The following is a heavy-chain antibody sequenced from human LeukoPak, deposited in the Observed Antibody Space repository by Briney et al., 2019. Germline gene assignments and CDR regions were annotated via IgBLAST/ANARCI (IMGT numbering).Heavy chain of an antibody. V-gene: IGHV1-69*04. CDR3: ARGVVATIFLGHSLAWFDP. CDR2: IIPILGIA. CDR1: GGTFSSYA. D-gene: IGHD5-12*01. J-gene: IGHJ5*02. Sequence: GSSVKVSFKASGGTFSSYAISWVRQAPGQGLEWMGRIIPILGIANYAQKFQGRVTITADKSTSTAYMELSSLSSEDTAVYYCARGVVATIFLGHSLAWFDPWGQGTLVTVSS.